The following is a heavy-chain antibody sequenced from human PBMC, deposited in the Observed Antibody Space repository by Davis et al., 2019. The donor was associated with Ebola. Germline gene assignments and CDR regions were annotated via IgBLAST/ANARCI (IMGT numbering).Heavy chain of an antibody. D-gene: IGHD4-17*01. CDR1: GFTFSSYA. J-gene: IGHJ4*02. CDR3: AKGHDSPGVTTVTGA. V-gene: IGHV3-23*01. Sequence: PGGSLRLSCAASGFTFSSYAMSWVRQAPGKGLEWVSAISGSGGSTYYADSVKGRFTISRDNSKNTLYLQMNSLRAEDTAVYYCAKGHDSPGVTTVTGAWGQGTLVTVSS. CDR2: ISGSGGST.